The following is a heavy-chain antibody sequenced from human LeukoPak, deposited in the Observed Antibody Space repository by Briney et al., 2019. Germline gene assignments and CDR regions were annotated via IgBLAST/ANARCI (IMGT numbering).Heavy chain of an antibody. CDR2: IKQDGSEK. CDR1: GFTFSSYW. CDR3: ARGYRYSSSSSCDY. D-gene: IGHD6-6*01. Sequence: GGSLRLSCAASGFTFSSYWMSWVRQAPGKGLEWVANIKQDGSEKYYVDSVKGRFTISRDNAKNTLYLQMNSLRAEDTAVYYCARGYRYSSSSSCDYWGQGTLVTVSS. J-gene: IGHJ4*02. V-gene: IGHV3-7*01.